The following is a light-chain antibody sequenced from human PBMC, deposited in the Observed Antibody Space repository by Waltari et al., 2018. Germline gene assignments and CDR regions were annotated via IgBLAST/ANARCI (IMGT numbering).Light chain of an antibody. J-gene: IGKJ2*01. CDR2: KSS. Sequence: DIRMTQSPSTLSASVEDRVTITCRASQIVRTYLAWYQQKPGRAPKLLIFKSSTLQTGVPSKFSGSGSGTEFSLTISSLQPDDFATYYCQQYSTYPYTFGQGTKVEIK. CDR1: QIVRTY. V-gene: IGKV1-5*03. CDR3: QQYSTYPYT.